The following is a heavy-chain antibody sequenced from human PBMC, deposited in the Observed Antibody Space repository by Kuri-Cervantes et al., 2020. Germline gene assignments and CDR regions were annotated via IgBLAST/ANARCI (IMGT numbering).Heavy chain of an antibody. Sequence: SVKVSCKASGYTFTGYYMHWVRQAPGQGLEWMGGIIPIFGTANYAQKFQGRVTITADESTSTAYMELSSLRSEDTAVYYCARDRRYYYDSSGYWGQGTLVTVSS. CDR1: GYTFTGYY. J-gene: IGHJ4*02. CDR3: ARDRRYYYDSSGY. CDR2: IIPIFGTA. V-gene: IGHV1-69*13. D-gene: IGHD3-22*01.